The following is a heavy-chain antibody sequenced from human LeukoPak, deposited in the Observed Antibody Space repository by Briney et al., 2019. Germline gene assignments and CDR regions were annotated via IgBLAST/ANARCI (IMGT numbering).Heavy chain of an antibody. V-gene: IGHV4-61*02. CDR1: GDSISSGSYY. J-gene: IGHJ4*02. D-gene: IGHD3-10*01. Sequence: ASETLSLTCAVSGDSISSGSYYWSWIRQPAGKGLEWIGRIYTSGTTNYNPSLKSRFTISVDTSKNQFSLKLSSVTAADTAVYYCARDSEYYYGSGSPLYDYWGQGTLVSVSS. CDR2: IYTSGTT. CDR3: ARDSEYYYGSGSPLYDY.